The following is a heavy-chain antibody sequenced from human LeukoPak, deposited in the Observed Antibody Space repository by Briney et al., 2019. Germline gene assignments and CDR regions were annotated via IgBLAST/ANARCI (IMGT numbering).Heavy chain of an antibody. CDR1: GFTVSSNY. CDR2: IYSGGST. Sequence: PGGFLRLSCAASGFTVSSNYMSWVRQAPGKGLEWVSVIYSGGSTYYADSVKGRFTISRHNSKNTLYLQMNSLRAEDTAVYYCARVYWQQLVRWFDPWGQGTLVTVSS. J-gene: IGHJ5*02. V-gene: IGHV3-53*04. CDR3: ARVYWQQLVRWFDP. D-gene: IGHD6-13*01.